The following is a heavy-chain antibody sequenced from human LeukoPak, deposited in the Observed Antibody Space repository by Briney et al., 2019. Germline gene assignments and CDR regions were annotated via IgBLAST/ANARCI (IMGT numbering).Heavy chain of an antibody. J-gene: IGHJ4*02. Sequence: PSETLSLTCTVSGGSISSYYWSWIRQPAGKGLEWIGRIYTSGSTNYNPSLKSRVTMSVDTSKNQFSLKLSSVTAADTAVYYCARRSSSATVTTEFDYWGQGTLVTVSS. CDR3: ARRSSSATVTTEFDY. V-gene: IGHV4-4*07. CDR2: IYTSGST. D-gene: IGHD4-17*01. CDR1: GGSISSYY.